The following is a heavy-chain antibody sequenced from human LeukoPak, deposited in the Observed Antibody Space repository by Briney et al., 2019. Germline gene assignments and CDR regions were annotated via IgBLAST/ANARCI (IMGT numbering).Heavy chain of an antibody. V-gene: IGHV4-34*01. J-gene: IGHJ5*02. CDR1: GGSFSGYY. CDR3: ARGPPPKYCSSTSCYRHRWLDP. D-gene: IGHD2-2*01. Sequence: SETLSLTCAVYGGSFSGYYWSWIRQPPGKGLEWIGEINHSGSTNYNPSLKSRVTISVDTSKNQFSLKLSSVTAADTAVYYCARGPPPKYCSSTSCYRHRWLDPWGQGTLVTVSS. CDR2: INHSGST.